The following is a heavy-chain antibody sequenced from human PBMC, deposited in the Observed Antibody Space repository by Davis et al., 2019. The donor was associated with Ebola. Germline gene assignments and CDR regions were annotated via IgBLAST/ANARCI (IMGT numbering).Heavy chain of an antibody. CDR3: ARVPGIYPSGNFDY. CDR1: GFTFSSYW. D-gene: IGHD1-14*01. V-gene: IGHV3-7*01. CDR2: IKQDGSEK. Sequence: GESLKISCAASGFTFSSYWMSWVRQAPGKGLEWVANIKQDGSEKYYVDSVKGRFTISRDNAKNSLYLQMNSLRAEDTAVYYCARVPGIYPSGNFDYWGQGTLVTVSS. J-gene: IGHJ4*02.